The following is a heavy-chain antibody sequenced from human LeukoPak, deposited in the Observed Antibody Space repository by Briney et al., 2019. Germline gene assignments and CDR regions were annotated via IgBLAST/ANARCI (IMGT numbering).Heavy chain of an antibody. Sequence: PGGTLRLSCAASGITFSSYGMSWVRQAPGKGLEWVSSISSTGGTTYYADSVKGRFTISRDNAKNSLSLQMNSLRADDTAVYYCASSWDYWGQGTLVTVSS. D-gene: IGHD6-13*01. CDR1: GITFSSYG. CDR2: ISSTGGTT. J-gene: IGHJ4*02. CDR3: ASSWDY. V-gene: IGHV3-23*01.